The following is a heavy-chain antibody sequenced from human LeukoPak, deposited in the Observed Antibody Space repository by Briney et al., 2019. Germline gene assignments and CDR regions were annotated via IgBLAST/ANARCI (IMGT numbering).Heavy chain of an antibody. D-gene: IGHD2-15*01. J-gene: IGHJ5*02. CDR2: TYYRSKWYN. CDR1: GDSVSSNSAA. Sequence: SQTLSLTCAISGDSVSSNSAAWNWIRQSPSRGLEWLGRTYYRSKWYNDYAVSVKSRITINPDTSKNQFSLQLNSVTPEDTAVYHCARDIGPRKSLYNWFDPWGQGTLVTVSS. CDR3: ARDIGPRKSLYNWFDP. V-gene: IGHV6-1*01.